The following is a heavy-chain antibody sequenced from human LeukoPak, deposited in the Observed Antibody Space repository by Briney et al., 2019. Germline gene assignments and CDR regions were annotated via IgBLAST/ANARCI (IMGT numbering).Heavy chain of an antibody. Sequence: TSETLSLTCTVSGDSISGYYWSWIRQPPGEGQEGIVYIYYTGTTNYNPSLKSRVTISVDKSKNQFSLKLSSVTAADTAVYYCAREGSRSSSPVDYWGQGTLVTVSS. CDR1: GDSISGYY. J-gene: IGHJ4*02. CDR2: IYYTGTT. D-gene: IGHD6-6*01. CDR3: AREGSRSSSPVDY. V-gene: IGHV4-59*13.